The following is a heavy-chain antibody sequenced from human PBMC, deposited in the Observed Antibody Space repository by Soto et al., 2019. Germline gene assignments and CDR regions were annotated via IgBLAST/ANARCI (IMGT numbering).Heavy chain of an antibody. CDR3: ARGRVHPYLSRPVTTEFHYYCYYGMDV. CDR1: GGSFSGYY. V-gene: IGHV4-34*01. Sequence: SETLSLTCAVYGGSFSGYYWSWIRQPPGKGLEWIGEINHSGSTNYNPSLKSRVTISVDTAKNQFSLKLSSVTAADTAVYYCARGRVHPYLSRPVTTEFHYYCYYGMDVWGRGTTVAVSS. J-gene: IGHJ6*02. CDR2: INHSGST. D-gene: IGHD4-17*01.